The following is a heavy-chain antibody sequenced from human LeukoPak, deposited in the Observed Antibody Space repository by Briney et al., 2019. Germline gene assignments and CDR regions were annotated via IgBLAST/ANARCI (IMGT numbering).Heavy chain of an antibody. CDR3: GLLLSSAAALPNWFDP. D-gene: IGHD2-15*01. CDR2: INIDGSNT. CDR1: GFTFSRYW. J-gene: IGHJ5*02. Sequence: GGSLRLSCAASGFTFSRYWMHWVRQAPVKGLVWVSRINIDGSNTIYADSVKGRFTISRDNAKNSLYLQMNSLRAEDTAVYYCGLLLSSAAALPNWFDPWGQGTLVTVSS. V-gene: IGHV3-74*01.